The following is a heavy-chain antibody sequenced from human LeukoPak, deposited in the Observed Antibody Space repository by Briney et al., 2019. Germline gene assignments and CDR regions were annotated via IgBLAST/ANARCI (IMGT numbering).Heavy chain of an antibody. J-gene: IGHJ4*02. CDR2: IKQDGSET. CDR3: ARALSDFWTGYFFDS. D-gene: IGHD3/OR15-3a*01. CDR1: RINFNSYW. V-gene: IGHV3-7*01. Sequence: PGGSLRLSCAVSRINFNSYWMTWVRQAPGKGLEWVANIKQDGSETYYMDSVKGRFSISRDNAKNSLYLQMNSLRAEDTAVYYCARALSDFWTGYFFDSWGQGTLVTVSP.